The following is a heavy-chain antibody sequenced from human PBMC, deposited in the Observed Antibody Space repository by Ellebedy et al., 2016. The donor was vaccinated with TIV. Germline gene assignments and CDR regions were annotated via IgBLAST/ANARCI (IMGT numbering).Heavy chain of an antibody. J-gene: IGHJ3*02. CDR1: GDIFRRHA. CDR2: ITPTLGIT. Sequence: ASVKVSCKASGDIFRRHAISWVRQAPGQGLEWMGRITPTLGITNYAQKFQGRVTIIADRSTSTAYMELSSLRSEDTAVFYCASSPSGYSYGDDPFDIWGQGTMVTVSS. D-gene: IGHD5-18*01. CDR3: ASSPSGYSYGDDPFDI. V-gene: IGHV1-69*04.